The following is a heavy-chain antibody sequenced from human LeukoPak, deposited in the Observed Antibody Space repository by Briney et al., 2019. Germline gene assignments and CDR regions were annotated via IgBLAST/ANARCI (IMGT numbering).Heavy chain of an antibody. Sequence: SETLSLTCTASGGSISTFYWNWIRQSPGKGLEWIGYISVGGANNYNPSLKSRVSISVDTSKNQFSLRLSSVTAADTALYYCARGFPLYSGTYSDTFDIWGRGTMVTVSS. CDR1: GGSISTFY. D-gene: IGHD1-26*01. V-gene: IGHV4-59*01. J-gene: IGHJ3*02. CDR2: ISVGGAN. CDR3: ARGFPLYSGTYSDTFDI.